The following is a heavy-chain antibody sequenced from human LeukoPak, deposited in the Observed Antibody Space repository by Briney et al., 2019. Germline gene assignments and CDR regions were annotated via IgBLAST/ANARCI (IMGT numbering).Heavy chain of an antibody. CDR3: ARDSSSWYVSEH. J-gene: IGHJ1*01. CDR2: INWNGGST. CDR1: GFTFDDYG. D-gene: IGHD6-13*01. Sequence: GGPLRLFCAASGFTFDDYGMSWVPQAPGKGLEWVSGINWNGGSTGYADSVKGRFTISRDNAKNSLYLQMNSLRAEDTALYYCARDSSSWYVSEHWGQGTLVTVSS. V-gene: IGHV3-20*04.